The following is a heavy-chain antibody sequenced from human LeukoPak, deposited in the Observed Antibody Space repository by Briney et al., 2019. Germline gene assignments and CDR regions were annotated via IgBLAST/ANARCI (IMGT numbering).Heavy chain of an antibody. CDR1: GFTFSSYS. Sequence: GGSLRLSCAASGFTFSSYSMNWVRQAPGKGLECVSYISSSSSTIYYADSVKGRFTISRDNAKNSLYLQMNSLRAEDTAVYYCAKAQRRGVTAFDPWGQGTLVTVSS. CDR3: AKAQRRGVTAFDP. J-gene: IGHJ5*02. D-gene: IGHD3-10*01. V-gene: IGHV3-48*01. CDR2: ISSSSSTI.